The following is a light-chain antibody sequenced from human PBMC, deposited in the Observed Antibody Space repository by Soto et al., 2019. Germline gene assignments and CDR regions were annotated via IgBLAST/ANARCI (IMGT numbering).Light chain of an antibody. J-gene: IGLJ1*01. V-gene: IGLV2-14*03. CDR1: TSDVGNYNL. CDR3: SSYTSTITLYV. Sequence: QSALTQPASVSGSPGQSITISCTGTTSDVGNYNLVSWYQQHPGKAPKLMIFDVSRRPSGVSDRFSASKSGNTASLTISGLQAEDDADYYCSSYTSTITLYVFGTGTKVTVL. CDR2: DVS.